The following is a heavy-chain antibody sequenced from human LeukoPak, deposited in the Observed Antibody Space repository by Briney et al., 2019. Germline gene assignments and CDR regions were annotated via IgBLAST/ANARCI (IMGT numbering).Heavy chain of an antibody. CDR1: GGTFSSYA. V-gene: IGHV1-69*13. CDR3: ARDPTQWLRYGYFDY. D-gene: IGHD5-12*01. CDR2: IIPIFGTA. J-gene: IGHJ4*02. Sequence: ASVKVSCKASGGTFSSYAISWVRQAPGQGLEWMGGIIPIFGTANYAQKFQGRVTITADESTSTAYMELSSLRSEDTAVYYCARDPTQWLRYGYFDYWGQGTLVTVSS.